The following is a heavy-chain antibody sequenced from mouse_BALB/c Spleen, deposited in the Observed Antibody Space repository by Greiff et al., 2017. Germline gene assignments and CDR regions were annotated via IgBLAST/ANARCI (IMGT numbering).Heavy chain of an antibody. V-gene: IGHV5-6-4*01. J-gene: IGHJ4*01. CDR2: ISSGGSYT. Sequence: EVMLVESGGGLVKPGGSLKLSCAASGFTFSSYTMSWVRQTPEKRLEWVATISSGGSYTYYPDSVKGRFTISRDNAKNTLYLQMSSLKSEDTAMYYCTRQDDYDAMDYWGQGTSVTVSS. CDR3: TRQDDYDAMDY. CDR1: GFTFSSYT.